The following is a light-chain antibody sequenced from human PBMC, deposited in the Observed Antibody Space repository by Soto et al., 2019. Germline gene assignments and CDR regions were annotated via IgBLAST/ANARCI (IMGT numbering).Light chain of an antibody. CDR3: QHYNSALGT. CDR1: QTISSW. V-gene: IGKV1-5*03. CDR2: KAS. Sequence: DIQMTQSPSTLSGSVGDRVTITCRASQTISSWLAWYQQKPGKAPKLLIYKASTLKSGVPSRFSGSGSGTEFTLTISSLQPDDFATYYCQHYNSALGTFGPGTKVDIK. J-gene: IGKJ3*01.